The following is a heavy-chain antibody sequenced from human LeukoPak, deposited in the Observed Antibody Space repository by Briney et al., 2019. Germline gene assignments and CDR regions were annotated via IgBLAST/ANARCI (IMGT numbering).Heavy chain of an antibody. CDR1: GGSISNSF. D-gene: IGHD2-21*01. Sequence: PSETLSLTRTVSGGSISNSFWSWIRQPAGKGLEWIGRIYTDGSTNSNPSLRSRLTMSLDTSKNQFSLKLTSVTAADTAVYFCARAPSGCGGTCAFDSWGQGTRVTVSS. J-gene: IGHJ4*02. CDR3: ARAPSGCGGTCAFDS. V-gene: IGHV4-4*07. CDR2: IYTDGST.